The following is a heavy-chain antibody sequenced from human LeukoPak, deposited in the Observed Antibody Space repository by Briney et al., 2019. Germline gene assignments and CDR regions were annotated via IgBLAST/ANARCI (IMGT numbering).Heavy chain of an antibody. Sequence: PGGSLRLSCAASGFTFSSYSVNWVRQAPGKGLEWVSYISSTISTIYYADSVKGRFTISRDNAKSSLYLQMNSLRGEDTAVYYCARGMSRQQLFDYWGQGTLVTVSS. CDR2: ISSTISTI. J-gene: IGHJ4*02. CDR1: GFTFSSYS. D-gene: IGHD6-13*01. CDR3: ARGMSRQQLFDY. V-gene: IGHV3-48*01.